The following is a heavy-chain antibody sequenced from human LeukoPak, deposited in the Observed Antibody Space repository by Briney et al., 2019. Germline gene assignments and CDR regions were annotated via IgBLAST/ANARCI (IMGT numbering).Heavy chain of an antibody. CDR1: GFTFSSYA. J-gene: IGHJ4*02. Sequence: GGSLRLSCAASGFTFSSYAMSWVRQAPGKGLEWVSGISGSDGSTNYADSVKGRFTISRENSKNTLYLQMNSLRAEDTAVYYCAKDRATYDSSATFDYWGQGTLVTVSS. CDR2: ISGSDGST. CDR3: AKDRATYDSSATFDY. D-gene: IGHD3-22*01. V-gene: IGHV3-23*01.